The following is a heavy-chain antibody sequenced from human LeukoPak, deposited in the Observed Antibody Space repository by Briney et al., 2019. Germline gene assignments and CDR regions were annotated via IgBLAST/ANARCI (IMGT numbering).Heavy chain of an antibody. V-gene: IGHV1-2*02. D-gene: IGHD2-21*01. CDR1: GYTFTGYY. CDR3: AVAPGDY. J-gene: IGHJ4*02. CDR2: INPNSGGT. Sequence: ASVKVSCKASGYTFTGYYMHWVRQAPGQGLEWMGWINPNSGGTNYAQKFQGRVTMTRDTSISTAYMELTTLTSDDTALYYCAVAPGDYWGQGTLVSVSA.